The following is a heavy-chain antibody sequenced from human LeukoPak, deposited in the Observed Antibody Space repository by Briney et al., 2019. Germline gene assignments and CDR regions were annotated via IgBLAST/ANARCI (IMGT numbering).Heavy chain of an antibody. Sequence: SETLSLTCTVSGGSISSSAYHWGWIRQPPGKGLEWIGGIHYSGSTNYNPSLRSRVTISVDTSKDQFSLKLSSVTAADTAVYYCARNLIAVAGLDAFDIWGQGTMVTVSS. J-gene: IGHJ3*02. D-gene: IGHD6-19*01. CDR1: GGSISSSAYH. CDR2: IHYSGST. CDR3: ARNLIAVAGLDAFDI. V-gene: IGHV4-39*01.